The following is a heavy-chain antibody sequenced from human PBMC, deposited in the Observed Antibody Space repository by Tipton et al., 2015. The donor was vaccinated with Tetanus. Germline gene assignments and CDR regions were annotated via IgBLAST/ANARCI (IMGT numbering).Heavy chain of an antibody. CDR3: ARRRSAILSGGYHWYFDI. CDR2: VDPRYSAA. J-gene: IGHJ2*01. D-gene: IGHD1-26*01. V-gene: IGHV5-51*01. Sequence: VQLVQSGAEVKKPGESLKISCQASGYTFTNAWIGWVRQMPGKGLEWMGIVDPRYSAAIYGPSFQGQVTISADKSISTAFLHWTSLRASDTAMYFCARRRSAILSGGYHWYFDIWGRGTVVIVTS. CDR1: GYTFTNAW.